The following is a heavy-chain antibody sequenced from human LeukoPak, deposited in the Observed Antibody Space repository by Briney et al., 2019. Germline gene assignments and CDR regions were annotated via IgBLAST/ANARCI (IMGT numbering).Heavy chain of an antibody. CDR2: VNPNSGGT. Sequence: APVKVSCKASGYTFTGYYMHWVRQAPGQGLEWMGWVNPNSGGTNYAQKFQGRVTMTRDTSITTAYMEMSRLKSDDTAVYYCARGSAVVGYTRGDAFDLWGQGTMVTVSS. D-gene: IGHD5-18*01. CDR1: GYTFTGYY. J-gene: IGHJ3*01. V-gene: IGHV1-2*02. CDR3: ARGSAVVGYTRGDAFDL.